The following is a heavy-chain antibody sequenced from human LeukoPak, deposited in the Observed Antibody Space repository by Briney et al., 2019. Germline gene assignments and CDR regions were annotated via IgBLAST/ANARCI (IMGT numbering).Heavy chain of an antibody. CDR3: ARGGTLITIFGVVINRPTTFDY. J-gene: IGHJ4*02. D-gene: IGHD3-3*01. CDR1: GYTFTSYY. V-gene: IGHV1-46*01. Sequence: ASVKVSCKASGYTFTSYYMHWVRQAPGQGLEWMGIINPSGGSTSYAQKIQGRVTMTRDTSTSTVYMELSSLRSEDTAVYYCARGGTLITIFGVVINRPTTFDYWGQGTLVTVSS. CDR2: INPSGGST.